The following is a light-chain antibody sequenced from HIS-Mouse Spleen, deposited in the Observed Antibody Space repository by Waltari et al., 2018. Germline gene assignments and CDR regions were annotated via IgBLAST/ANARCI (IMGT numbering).Light chain of an antibody. CDR3: CSYAGSSTWV. Sequence: QSALTQPASVSGSPGQSITISCTGTSSDVGSYNLVSWYQQPPGKAPKLMIYEGSKRPSGVSNRFSGSTSCKTASLTISGLQAEDEADYYCCSYAGSSTWVFGGGTKLTVL. J-gene: IGLJ3*02. CDR1: SSDVGSYNL. V-gene: IGLV2-23*01. CDR2: EGS.